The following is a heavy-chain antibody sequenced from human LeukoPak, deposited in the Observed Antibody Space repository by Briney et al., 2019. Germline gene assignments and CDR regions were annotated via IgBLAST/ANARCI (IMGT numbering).Heavy chain of an antibody. Sequence: GGSLRLSCAASGFTFSSYWMSWVRQAPGKGLEWVASIKQDGSEKYYVDSVKGRFTISRDNARKSLYLQMNSPRADDTAVYYCARDIVIRDYYFDYWGQGTLVTVSS. D-gene: IGHD3-9*01. CDR3: ARDIVIRDYYFDY. CDR2: IKQDGSEK. CDR1: GFTFSSYW. J-gene: IGHJ4*02. V-gene: IGHV3-7*01.